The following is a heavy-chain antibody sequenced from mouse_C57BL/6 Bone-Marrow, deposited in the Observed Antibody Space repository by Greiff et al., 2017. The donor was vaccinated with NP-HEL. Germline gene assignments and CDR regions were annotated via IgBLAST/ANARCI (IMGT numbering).Heavy chain of an antibody. CDR1: GYTFTSYW. CDR2: IDPSDSYT. Sequence: VQLQQPGAELVRPGTSVKLSCKASGYTFTSYWMHWVKQRPGQGLEWIGVIDPSDSYTNYNQKFKGKATLTVDTSSSTAYMQLSSLTSEDSAVYYCANYYGSSDEAYWGQGTLVTVSA. CDR3: ANYYGSSDEAY. J-gene: IGHJ3*01. V-gene: IGHV1-59*01. D-gene: IGHD1-1*01.